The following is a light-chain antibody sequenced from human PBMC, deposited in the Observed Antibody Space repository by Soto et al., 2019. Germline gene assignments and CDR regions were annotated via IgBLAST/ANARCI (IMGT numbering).Light chain of an antibody. J-gene: IGLJ1*01. CDR2: SDT. Sequence: QSVLTHPPSTSGTPVQRLPISCSRSSSNIGSNTVNWYQDLRGTAPXRLIYSDTQRPSGVPDRFSGSKSGTSASLAISGLQSEDEADYYCATWDASLNGYVFGTGTKVTVL. CDR3: ATWDASLNGYV. CDR1: SSNIGSNT. V-gene: IGLV1-44*01.